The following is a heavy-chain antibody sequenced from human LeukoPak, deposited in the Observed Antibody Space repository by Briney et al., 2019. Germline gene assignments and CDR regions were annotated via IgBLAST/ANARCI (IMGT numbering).Heavy chain of an antibody. J-gene: IGHJ4*02. V-gene: IGHV4-39*01. Sequence: SETLSLTCTVPGGPFSSSTYYSGSVRQPPGKGLEQTGRIHYSGCTYYTPSHKSRVTISVDTSKSQPSLKPSSVTAADTAVYYCARHAGGIAAVGTRPFDYWGQGTLVTVSS. CDR3: ARHAGGIAAVGTRPFDY. CDR1: GGPFSSSTYY. D-gene: IGHD6-13*01. CDR2: IHYSGCT.